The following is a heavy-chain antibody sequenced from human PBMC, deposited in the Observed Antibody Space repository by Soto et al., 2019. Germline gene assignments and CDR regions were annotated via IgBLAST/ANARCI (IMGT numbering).Heavy chain of an antibody. J-gene: IGHJ3*02. Sequence: SETLSLTCTVSGGSISSGGYYWSWIRQHPGKGLEWIGYIYYSGSTYYNPSLKSRVTISVDTSKSQFSLKLSSVTAADTAVYYCARETHCSGGSCYSAFDIWGQGTMVTVSS. CDR1: GGSISSGGYY. CDR2: IYYSGST. D-gene: IGHD2-15*01. V-gene: IGHV4-31*03. CDR3: ARETHCSGGSCYSAFDI.